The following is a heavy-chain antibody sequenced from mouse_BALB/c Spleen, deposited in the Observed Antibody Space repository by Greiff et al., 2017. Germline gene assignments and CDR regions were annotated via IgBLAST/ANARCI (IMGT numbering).Heavy chain of an antibody. CDR3: ARDAPYGNSFAY. Sequence: ESGPGLVKPSQSLSLTCSVTGYSITSGYYWNWIRQFPGNKLEWMGYISYDGSNNYNPSLKNRISITRDTSKNQFFLKLNSVTTEDTATYYCARDAPYGNSFAYWGQGTLVTVSA. CDR1: GYSITSGYY. CDR2: ISYDGSN. J-gene: IGHJ3*01. V-gene: IGHV3-6*02. D-gene: IGHD2-10*02.